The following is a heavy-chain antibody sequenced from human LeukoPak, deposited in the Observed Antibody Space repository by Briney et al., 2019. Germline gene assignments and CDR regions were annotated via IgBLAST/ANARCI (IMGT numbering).Heavy chain of an antibody. CDR2: INPNSGGT. Sequence: ASVKVSCKASGYTFTGYYMHWVRQAPGQGLEWMGWINPNSGGTNYAQKFQGRVTMTRDTSISTAYMELSRLRSDDTAVYYCARRYDILTGPPRGKDTFDYWGQGTLVTVSS. CDR1: GYTFTGYY. V-gene: IGHV1-2*02. D-gene: IGHD3-9*01. J-gene: IGHJ4*02. CDR3: ARRYDILTGPPRGKDTFDY.